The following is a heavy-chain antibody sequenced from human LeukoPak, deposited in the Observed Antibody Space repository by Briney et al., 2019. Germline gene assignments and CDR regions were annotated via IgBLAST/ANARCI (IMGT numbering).Heavy chain of an antibody. J-gene: IGHJ4*02. D-gene: IGHD2-2*01. CDR1: GGSISSYY. Sequence: SETLSLTCTVSGGSISSYYWSWIRQPAGKGLEWIGRIYTSGSTNYNPSLKSRVTMSVDTSKNQFSLKLSSVTAADTAVYYCARDFCSSTSCSYYFDYWGQGTLVTVSS. V-gene: IGHV4-4*07. CDR2: IYTSGST. CDR3: ARDFCSSTSCSYYFDY.